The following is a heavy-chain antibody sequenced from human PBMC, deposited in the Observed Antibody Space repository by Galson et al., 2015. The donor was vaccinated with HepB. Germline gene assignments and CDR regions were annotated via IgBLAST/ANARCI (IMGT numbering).Heavy chain of an antibody. Sequence: SLRLSCAASGFTFSSYSMNWVRQAPGKGLEWVSYISSSSSTIYYADSVKGRFTISRDNAKNSLYLQMNSLRAEDTAVYYCARDSEDYGDYADYWGQGTLVTVSS. CDR2: ISSSSSTI. J-gene: IGHJ4*02. CDR1: GFTFSSYS. CDR3: ARDSEDYGDYADY. D-gene: IGHD4-17*01. V-gene: IGHV3-48*04.